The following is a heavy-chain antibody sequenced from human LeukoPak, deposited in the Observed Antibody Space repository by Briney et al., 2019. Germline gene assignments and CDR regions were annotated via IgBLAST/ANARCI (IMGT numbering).Heavy chain of an antibody. CDR1: GGSISSSSYY. V-gene: IGHV4-39*01. CDR2: IYYSGST. J-gene: IGHJ4*02. CDR3: ASAKYQLLDY. D-gene: IGHD2-2*01. Sequence: SETLSLTCTVPGGSISSSSYYWGWIRQPPGKGLEWIGSIYYSGSTYYNPSLKSRVTISVDTSKNQFSLKLSSVTAADTAVYYCASAKYQLLDYWGQGTLVTVSS.